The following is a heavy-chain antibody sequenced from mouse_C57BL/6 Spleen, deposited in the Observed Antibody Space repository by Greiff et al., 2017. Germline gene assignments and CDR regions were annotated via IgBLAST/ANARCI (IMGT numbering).Heavy chain of an antibody. CDR3: ARRTPYAMDY. CDR2: ITPNNGGT. V-gene: IGHV1-18*01. Sequence: VQLQQSGPELVKPGASVKIPCKASGYTFTDYNMDWVKQSHGKSLEWIGDITPNNGGTIYNQKFKGKATLTVDKSSSTAYMELRSLTSEDTAVYYCARRTPYAMDYWGQGTSVTVSS. J-gene: IGHJ4*01. CDR1: GYTFTDYN.